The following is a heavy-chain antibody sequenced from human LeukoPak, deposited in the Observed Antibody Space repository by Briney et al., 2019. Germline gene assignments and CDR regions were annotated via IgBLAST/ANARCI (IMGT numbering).Heavy chain of an antibody. D-gene: IGHD3-22*01. CDR2: TNPYNGNT. Sequence: ASVKVSCKASGYTFTSYGISWVRQATGQGLEWMGWTNPYNGNTNYAQKLQGRVTMTTNTSMSTAYMELRSLRSEDTAVYYCARELVPPREEGDSVYFPVIDYWGQGTLVTVSS. CDR3: ARELVPPREEGDSVYFPVIDY. V-gene: IGHV1-18*01. CDR1: GYTFTSYG. J-gene: IGHJ4*02.